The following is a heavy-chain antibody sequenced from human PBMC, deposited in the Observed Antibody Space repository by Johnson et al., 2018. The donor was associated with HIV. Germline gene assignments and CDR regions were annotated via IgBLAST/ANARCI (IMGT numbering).Heavy chain of an antibody. Sequence: VQLVESGGGLVQPGGSLRLSCAASGFTFSSYAMSWVRQAPGKGLEWVSGMSGSGGSIYYADSVKGRFTISRDNAKNSLYLQMNSLTAEDMAVYYCARRRYSASWQDAFDIWGRGTMVTVSS. CDR1: GFTFSSYA. CDR3: ARRRYSASWQDAFDI. D-gene: IGHD6-13*01. CDR2: MSGSGGSI. J-gene: IGHJ3*02. V-gene: IGHV3-23*04.